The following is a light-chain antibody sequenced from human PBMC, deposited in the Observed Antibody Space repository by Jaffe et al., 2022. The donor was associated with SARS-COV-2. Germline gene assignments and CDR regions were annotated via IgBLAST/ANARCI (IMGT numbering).Light chain of an antibody. V-gene: IGLV1-51*02. CDR3: GTWDDSVSAWV. Sequence: QSVLTQPPSVSAAPGQRVTISCSGSSSNIGNNYVSWYQQLPGTAPKLLIYENNKRPSVIPDRFSGSKSGTSATLGIAGLQTGDEADYYCGTWDDSVSAWVFGGGTKLTVL. CDR2: ENN. J-gene: IGLJ3*02. CDR1: SSNIGNNY.